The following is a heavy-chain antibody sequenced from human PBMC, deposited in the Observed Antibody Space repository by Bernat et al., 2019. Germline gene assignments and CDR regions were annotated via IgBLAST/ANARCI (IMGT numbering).Heavy chain of an antibody. Sequence: QVQLQQWGAGLLKPSETLSLTRAVYGGSFSGYYWSWIRQPPGKGLEWIGEINHSGSTNYNPSLKSRVTISVDTSKNQFSLKLSSVTAADTAVYYCARGRGSGWTFDPWGQGTLVTVSS. V-gene: IGHV4-34*01. CDR3: ARGRGSGWTFDP. CDR2: INHSGST. J-gene: IGHJ5*02. CDR1: GGSFSGYY. D-gene: IGHD6-19*01.